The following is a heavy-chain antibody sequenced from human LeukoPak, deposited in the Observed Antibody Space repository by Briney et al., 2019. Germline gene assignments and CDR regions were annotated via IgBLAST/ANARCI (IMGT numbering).Heavy chain of an antibody. V-gene: IGHV3-7*01. CDR2: IKQDGSEK. Sequence: GGSLRLSCAASGFTFSSYWMSWVRQAPGKGIEWVANIKQDGSEKYSVDSVKGRFTISRDNAKNSLYLQMNSLRAEDTAVYYCARTLGTSSTSSALDYWGRGTLVTVSS. J-gene: IGHJ4*02. D-gene: IGHD2-2*01. CDR3: ARTLGTSSTSSALDY. CDR1: GFTFSSYW.